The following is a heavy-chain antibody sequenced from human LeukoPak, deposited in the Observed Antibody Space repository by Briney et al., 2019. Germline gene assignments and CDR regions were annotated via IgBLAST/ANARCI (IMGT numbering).Heavy chain of an antibody. CDR2: INPNSGGT. D-gene: IGHD5-18*01. Sequence: ASVKVSCKASGYTFTGYYMHWVRQAPGQGLEWMGRINPNSGGTNYAQKFQGRVTMTRDTSISTAYMELSRLRSDDTAVYYCARDLCIQLWPEGNAFDIWGQGTMVTVSS. V-gene: IGHV1-2*06. CDR1: GYTFTGYY. CDR3: ARDLCIQLWPEGNAFDI. J-gene: IGHJ3*02.